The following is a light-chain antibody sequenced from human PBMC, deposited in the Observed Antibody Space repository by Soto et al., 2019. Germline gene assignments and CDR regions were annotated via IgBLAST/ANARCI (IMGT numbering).Light chain of an antibody. V-gene: IGKV3-15*01. J-gene: IGKJ1*01. Sequence: EIVMTQSPATLSVSPGERATLSCRASQSVSSSLAWYQQKPGQTPRLLIYGASTRATGIPARFSGSGSGTEFTLPIGSLKSKVFAFYYCKKYNGGQRPFGKGTKGDI. CDR3: KKYNGGQRP. CDR2: GAS. CDR1: QSVSSS.